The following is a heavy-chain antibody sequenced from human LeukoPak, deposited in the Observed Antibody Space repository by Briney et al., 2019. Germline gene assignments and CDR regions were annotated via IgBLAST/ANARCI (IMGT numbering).Heavy chain of an antibody. CDR2: IYTSGST. D-gene: IGHD3-22*01. Sequence: SETLSLTCTVSGGSISSGSYYCSWIRQPAGKGLEWIGRIYTSGSTNYNPSLKSRVTISVDTSKNQFSLKLSSVTAADTAVYNCARDSTMIVPGGAFDIWGQGTMVTVSS. CDR1: GGSISSGSYY. CDR3: ARDSTMIVPGGAFDI. V-gene: IGHV4-61*02. J-gene: IGHJ3*02.